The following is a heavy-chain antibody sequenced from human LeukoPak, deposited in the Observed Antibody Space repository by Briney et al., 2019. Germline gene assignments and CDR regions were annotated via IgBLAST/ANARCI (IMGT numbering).Heavy chain of an antibody. D-gene: IGHD2-15*01. J-gene: IGHJ4*02. Sequence: GGSLTLSCAASGFTFSGYWMHWVRQAPGQGLVWVSRINSDGRSTSYADSVKGRFTISRDNTKNTLYLQMNSLRVEDTAVYYCARDQLYCTGGICSFDYWGQGTLVTVSS. CDR1: GFTFSGYW. CDR3: ARDQLYCTGGICSFDY. V-gene: IGHV3-74*01. CDR2: INSDGRST.